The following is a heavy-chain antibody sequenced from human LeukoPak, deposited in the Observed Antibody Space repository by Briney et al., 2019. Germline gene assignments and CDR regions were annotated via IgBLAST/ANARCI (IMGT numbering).Heavy chain of an antibody. Sequence: PSETLSLTCTVSGGSISSYYWSWIRQPPGKGLEWIGYIYYSGSTNYNPSLKSRVTISVDTSKNQFSLKLSSVTAADKAMYYCARAALAARPPSYYYYGMDVWGQGTTVTVSS. D-gene: IGHD6-6*01. CDR3: ARAALAARPPSYYYYGMDV. J-gene: IGHJ6*02. CDR2: IYYSGST. CDR1: GGSISSYY. V-gene: IGHV4-59*01.